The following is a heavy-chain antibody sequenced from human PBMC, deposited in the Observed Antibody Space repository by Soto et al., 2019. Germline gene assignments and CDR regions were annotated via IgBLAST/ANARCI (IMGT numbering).Heavy chain of an antibody. J-gene: IGHJ4*02. Sequence: QVQLQESGPGLVMPSETLSLTCTVSGDSISGSPYFWGWIRQPPGKRLEWIGSIFYDGYTLYTPALQSRVPISVDTSKNQFSLKLTSVAAADTAIYFCARLQAAVPHYWGQGILVTVSS. CDR3: ARLQAAVPHY. V-gene: IGHV4-39*01. D-gene: IGHD6-13*01. CDR2: IFYDGYT. CDR1: GDSISGSPYF.